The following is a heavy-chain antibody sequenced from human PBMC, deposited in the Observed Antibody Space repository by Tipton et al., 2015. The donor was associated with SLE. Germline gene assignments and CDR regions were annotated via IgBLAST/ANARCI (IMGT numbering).Heavy chain of an antibody. V-gene: IGHV4-39*07. CDR3: VRDGAGDLGAFDI. Sequence: LRLSCTASGPSLSSSTYDWGWIRQPPGKGLEWIGSIYITGNTHYTPSLQSRVTISVDTSKNQVSLKLRSVTAADTALYYCVRDGAGDLGAFDIWGPGTLVTVSS. CDR1: GPSLSSSTYD. CDR2: IYITGNT. J-gene: IGHJ3*02. D-gene: IGHD2-21*02.